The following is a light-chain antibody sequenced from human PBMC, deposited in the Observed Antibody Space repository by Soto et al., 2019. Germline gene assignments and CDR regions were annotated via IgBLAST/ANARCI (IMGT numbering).Light chain of an antibody. Sequence: QSVLTQPASESGSPGQSITISCTGTSSDVGGYNYVSWYQQHPGKAPKLMIYDVSNRPSGVSNRFSGSKSGNTASLTISGLQAEDEADYYCSSYTSSSFYVFGTGTKVTVL. J-gene: IGLJ1*01. CDR1: SSDVGGYNY. CDR2: DVS. V-gene: IGLV2-14*01. CDR3: SSYTSSSFYV.